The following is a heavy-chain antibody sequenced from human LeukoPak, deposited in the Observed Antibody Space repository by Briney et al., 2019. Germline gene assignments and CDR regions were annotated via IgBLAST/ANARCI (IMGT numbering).Heavy chain of an antibody. CDR1: GGTFSSYA. CDR3: ATSSMIVWVLRD. CDR2: IIPIFGTA. D-gene: IGHD3-22*01. V-gene: IGHV1-69*01. Sequence: GSSVKVSCKASGGTFSSYAISWVRQAPGQGLEWMGGIIPIFGTANYAQKFQGRVTITADESTSTAYLELSSLRSEDTAVYYCATSSMIVWVLRDWGQGTLVTVSS. J-gene: IGHJ4*02.